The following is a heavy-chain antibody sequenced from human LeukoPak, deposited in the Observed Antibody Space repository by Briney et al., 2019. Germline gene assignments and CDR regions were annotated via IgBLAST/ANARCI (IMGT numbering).Heavy chain of an antibody. CDR2: IKDRTDGGTT. V-gene: IGHV3-15*01. Sequence: PGGSLRLSCAVSGFTVTNAWMSWVRQAPGKGLEWVGRIKDRTDGGTTDYAAPVKDRFTISRDDSKNTLYLQMNSLKTEDTAVYYCTSGTWFFRDFWGQGTLVTVSS. J-gene: IGHJ4*02. CDR1: GFTVTNAW. D-gene: IGHD3-22*01. CDR3: TSGTWFFRDF.